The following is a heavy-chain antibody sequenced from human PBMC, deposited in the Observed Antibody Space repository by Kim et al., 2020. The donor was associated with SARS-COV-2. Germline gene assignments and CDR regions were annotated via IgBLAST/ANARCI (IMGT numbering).Heavy chain of an antibody. J-gene: IGHJ6*02. CDR2: INHSGST. CDR1: GGSFSGYY. Sequence: SETLSLTCAVYGGSFSGYYWSWIRQPPGKGLEWIGEINHSGSTNYNPSLKSRVTISVDTSKNQFSLKLSSVTAADTAVYYCAREKASSSWYSRGMDVWGQGTTVTVSS. D-gene: IGHD6-13*01. CDR3: AREKASSSWYSRGMDV. V-gene: IGHV4-34*01.